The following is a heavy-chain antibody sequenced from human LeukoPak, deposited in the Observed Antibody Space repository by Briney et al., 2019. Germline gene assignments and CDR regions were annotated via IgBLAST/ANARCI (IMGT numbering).Heavy chain of an antibody. Sequence: QSGGSLGLSCAASGFTVSSNYMSWVRQAPGKWLEWVSLIYSGGSTYYADSVKGRFTISRDNSKNTLYLQMNSLRAEDTAVYYCARAGLYCSRGSCYHFDYWGQGTLVTVSS. D-gene: IGHD2-15*01. CDR1: GFTVSSNY. V-gene: IGHV3-53*01. CDR2: IYSGGST. CDR3: ARAGLYCSRGSCYHFDY. J-gene: IGHJ4*02.